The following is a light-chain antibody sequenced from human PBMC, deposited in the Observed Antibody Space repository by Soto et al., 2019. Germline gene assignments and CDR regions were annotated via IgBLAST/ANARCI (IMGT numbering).Light chain of an antibody. CDR3: SSYAGGNNLV. CDR2: EVS. Sequence: QSALTQPPSASGSPGQSVTISCTGTSSDVGGYNSVSWYQQHPGKAPKLMIYEVSKRPSGVPDRFSGSKSGNTASLTVSGLQAEDEADYYCSSYAGGNNLVFGGGTKVTVL. V-gene: IGLV2-8*01. CDR1: SSDVGGYNS. J-gene: IGLJ2*01.